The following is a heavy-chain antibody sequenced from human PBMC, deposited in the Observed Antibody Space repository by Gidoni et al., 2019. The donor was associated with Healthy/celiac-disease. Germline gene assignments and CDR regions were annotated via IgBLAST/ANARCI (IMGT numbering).Heavy chain of an antibody. V-gene: IGHV4-31*03. D-gene: IGHD4-17*01. Sequence: QVQLQESGPGLVKPSQTLSLTCTVSGGSISSGGYYWSWIRQHPGKGLEWIGYIYYSGSTYYNPSLKSRVTISVDTSKNQFSLKLSSVTAADTAVYYCARVGVDYVFLSPDWFDPWGQGTLVTVSS. CDR1: GGSISSGGYY. CDR3: ARVGVDYVFLSPDWFDP. J-gene: IGHJ5*02. CDR2: IYYSGST.